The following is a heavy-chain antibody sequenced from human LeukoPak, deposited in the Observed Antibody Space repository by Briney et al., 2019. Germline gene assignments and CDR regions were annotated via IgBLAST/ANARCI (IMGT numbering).Heavy chain of an antibody. D-gene: IGHD3-16*01. CDR2: INHSGST. Sequence: PSETLSLTCAVYGVSFSTYYWSWIRQPPGKGLEWIGEINHSGSTNYNPSLKSRVTISVNTSKNQFSLKLSSVTAADTAVYYCASGGDWGQGTLVTVSS. V-gene: IGHV4-34*01. CDR3: ASGGD. J-gene: IGHJ4*02. CDR1: GVSFSTYY.